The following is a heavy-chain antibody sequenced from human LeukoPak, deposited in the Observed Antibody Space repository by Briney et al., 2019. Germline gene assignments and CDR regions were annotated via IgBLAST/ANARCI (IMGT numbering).Heavy chain of an antibody. CDR3: AREYCSSTSCYMYYYYGMDV. J-gene: IGHJ6*02. CDR1: GYTFTSYG. Sequence: ASVKVSCKASGYTFTSYGISWVRQAPGQGLEWMGWISAYNGNTNYAQKLQGRVTMTTDTSTSTAYMELRSLRSDDTAVYYCAREYCSSTSCYMYYYYGMDVWGQGPRSPSP. CDR2: ISAYNGNT. V-gene: IGHV1-18*01. D-gene: IGHD2-2*02.